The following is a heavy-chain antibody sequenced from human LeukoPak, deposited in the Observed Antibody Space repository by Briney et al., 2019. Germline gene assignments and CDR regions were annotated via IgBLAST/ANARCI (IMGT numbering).Heavy chain of an antibody. J-gene: IGHJ4*02. CDR2: INHSGST. Sequence: SETLSLTCAVYGGSFSGYYWSWIRQPPGKGLEWIGEINHSGSTNYNPSLKSRVTMSVDTSKNQFSLKLSSVTAADTAVYYCAREDQYDFWSGYYLPYYFDYWGQGTLVTVSP. CDR1: GGSFSGYY. CDR3: AREDQYDFWSGYYLPYYFDY. V-gene: IGHV4-34*01. D-gene: IGHD3-3*01.